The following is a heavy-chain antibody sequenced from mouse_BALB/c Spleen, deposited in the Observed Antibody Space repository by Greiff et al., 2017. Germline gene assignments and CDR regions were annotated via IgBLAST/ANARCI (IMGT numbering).Heavy chain of an antibody. CDR1: GFTFSSYY. CDR3: ARYYGSSYWYFDV. J-gene: IGHJ1*01. Sequence: EVKLVESGGGLVKLGGSLKLSCAASGFTFSSYYMSWVRQTPEQRLELVAAINSNGGSTYYPDTVKGRFTISRDNAKNTLYLQMSSLKSEDTALYYGARYYGSSYWYFDVWGAGTTVTVSS. CDR2: INSNGGST. V-gene: IGHV5-6-2*01. D-gene: IGHD1-1*01.